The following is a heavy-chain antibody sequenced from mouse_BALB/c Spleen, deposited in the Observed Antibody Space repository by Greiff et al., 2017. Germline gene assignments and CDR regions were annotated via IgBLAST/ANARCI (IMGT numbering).Heavy chain of an antibody. CDR2: IWGDGST. CDR1: GFSLTSYG. Sequence: VQLQQSGPGLVAPSQSLSITCTVSGFSLTSYGVSWVRQPPGKGLEWLGVIWGDGSTHYHSALISRMSISKDNSKSQVFLKLNSLQTDDTATYYWAKPGYGNYVTHYARDYWGQGTSVTVSS. CDR3: AKPGYGNYVTHYARDY. V-gene: IGHV2-3*01. J-gene: IGHJ4*01. D-gene: IGHD2-10*02.